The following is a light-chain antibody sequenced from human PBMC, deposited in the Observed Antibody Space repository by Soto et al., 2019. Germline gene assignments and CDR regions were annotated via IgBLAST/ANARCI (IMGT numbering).Light chain of an antibody. CDR1: QDIRNY. J-gene: IGKJ3*01. CDR2: AAS. Sequence: DIQMTQSPSSLSASVGDRVTMTCRAIQDIRNYLAWYQQKQGEVPKLLIYAASTLQSGVPARFSGGGFGTDFTLTISSLRPEDVATYYCQRYHSALLTFGPGTKVDLK. CDR3: QRYHSALLT. V-gene: IGKV1-27*01.